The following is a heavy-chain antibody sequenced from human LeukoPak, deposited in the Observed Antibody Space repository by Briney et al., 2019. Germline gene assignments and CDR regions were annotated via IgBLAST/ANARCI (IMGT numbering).Heavy chain of an antibody. V-gene: IGHV4-59*01. J-gene: IGHJ4*02. CDR3: ARGPRSSHYDNSGYYSTSYYFDY. CDR2: IYYSGST. Sequence: SETLSLTCTVSGGSISGYYCSWIRQPPGKGLEWVGYIYYSGSTNYNPSLKSRVTISVDTSKNQFSLKLSSVTAADTAVYYCARGPRSSHYDNSGYYSTSYYFDYWGQGTLVTVSS. D-gene: IGHD3-22*01. CDR1: GGSISGYY.